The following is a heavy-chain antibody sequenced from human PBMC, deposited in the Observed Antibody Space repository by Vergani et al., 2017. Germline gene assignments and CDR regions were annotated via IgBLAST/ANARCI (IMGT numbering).Heavy chain of an antibody. CDR1: GFTFSSYA. CDR3: ARDASIAARHGWYFDL. CDR2: ISYDGSNK. J-gene: IGHJ2*01. Sequence: QVQLVESGGGVVQPGRSLRLSCAASGFTFSSYAMHWVRQAPGKGLEWVAVISYDGSNKYYADSVKGRFTISRDNSKNTLYLQMNSLRAEDTAVYYCARDASIAARHGWYFDLWGRGTLVTVSS. D-gene: IGHD6-6*01. V-gene: IGHV3-30*04.